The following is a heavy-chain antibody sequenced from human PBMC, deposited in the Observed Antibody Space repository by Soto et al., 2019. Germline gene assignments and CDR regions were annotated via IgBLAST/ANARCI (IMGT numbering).Heavy chain of an antibody. D-gene: IGHD3-10*01. CDR1: GYTFTGYY. Sequence: VASVKVSCKASGYTFTGYYMHWVRQAPGQGLEWMGWINPNSGGTNYAQKFQGRVTMTRDTSISTAYMELSRLRSDDTAVYYCARDHPQLGTHFDYWGQGTLVTVSS. CDR3: ARDHPQLGTHFDY. J-gene: IGHJ4*02. V-gene: IGHV1-2*02. CDR2: INPNSGGT.